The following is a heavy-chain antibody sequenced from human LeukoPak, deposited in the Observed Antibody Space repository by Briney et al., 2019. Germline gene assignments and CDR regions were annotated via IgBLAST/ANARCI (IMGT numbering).Heavy chain of an antibody. CDR2: ISICGSTI. CDR3: ARLGWSGQYYFDY. D-gene: IGHD3-3*01. Sequence: PVGTLRLSCAASGFTFSDYYMSCIRQAPGKRLEWVSYISICGSTIYYSDSVKGRFAISRDNAKNSLYLQMNSLRAEDTAVYYCARLGWSGQYYFDYWGQGTLVTVSS. V-gene: IGHV3-11*04. CDR1: GFTFSDYY. J-gene: IGHJ4*02.